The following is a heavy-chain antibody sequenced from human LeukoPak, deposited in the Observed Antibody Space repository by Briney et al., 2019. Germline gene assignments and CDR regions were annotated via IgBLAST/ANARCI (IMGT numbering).Heavy chain of an antibody. CDR2: IAQDGGEK. D-gene: IGHD3-3*01. Sequence: GGSLRLSCAASGFTFSSSFMSWVRQTPGKGLEWVANIAQDGGEKNYVVSVEGRFTISRDDAKNSLYLQMNSLRADDTAVYYCARSSGEPWSGERFHYWGQGTLVTVSS. J-gene: IGHJ4*02. V-gene: IGHV3-7*01. CDR3: ARSSGEPWSGERFHY. CDR1: GFTFSSSF.